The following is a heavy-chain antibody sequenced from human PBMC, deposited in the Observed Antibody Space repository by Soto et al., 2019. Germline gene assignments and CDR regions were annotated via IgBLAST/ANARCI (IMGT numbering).Heavy chain of an antibody. D-gene: IGHD2-2*01. CDR3: ARNKDIVVVPAAMVAFDI. V-gene: IGHV3-33*01. Sequence: GGSLRLSCAASGFTFSSYGMHWVRQAPGKGLEWVAVIWYDGSNKYYADSVKGRFTISRDNSKNTLYLQMNSLRAEDTAVYYCARNKDIVVVPAAMVAFDIWGQGTMVTVSS. CDR2: IWYDGSNK. CDR1: GFTFSSYG. J-gene: IGHJ3*02.